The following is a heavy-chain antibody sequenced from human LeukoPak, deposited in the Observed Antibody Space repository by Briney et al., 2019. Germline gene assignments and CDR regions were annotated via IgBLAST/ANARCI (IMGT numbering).Heavy chain of an antibody. CDR2: ITSNGGSA. D-gene: IGHD3-9*01. Sequence: PGGSLRLSCSASGFTFSSYTIHWVRQAPGKGLEFVSAITSNGGSAYYADSVKGRFTISRDNSKNTVYLQMSSLRAEDTAVYYCVIVRGYFGSSGSDYWGQGTLVTVSS. CDR3: VIVRGYFGSSGSDY. J-gene: IGHJ4*02. V-gene: IGHV3-64D*06. CDR1: GFTFSSYT.